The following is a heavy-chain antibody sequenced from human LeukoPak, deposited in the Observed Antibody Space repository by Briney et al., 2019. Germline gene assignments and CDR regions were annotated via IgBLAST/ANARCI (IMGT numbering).Heavy chain of an antibody. J-gene: IGHJ4*02. CDR3: ARLSSGWYDGGINIDY. CDR2: INYSGST. D-gene: IGHD6-19*01. V-gene: IGHV4-59*01. Sequence: SETLSLTCTVSGGSISSYYRSWIRQPPGKGLEWIGYINYSGSTNYNPSLKRRVTILVDTSKNQFSLKLSSVTAADTAVYYCARLSSGWYDGGINIDYWGQGTLVTVSS. CDR1: GGSISSYY.